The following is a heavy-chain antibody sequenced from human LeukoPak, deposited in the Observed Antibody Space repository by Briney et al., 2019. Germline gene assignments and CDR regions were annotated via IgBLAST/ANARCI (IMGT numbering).Heavy chain of an antibody. D-gene: IGHD4-11*01. CDR3: ARDRGTTGSFYFDY. CDR1: GGTFGTYG. J-gene: IGHJ4*02. V-gene: IGHV1-69*13. CDR2: IIPLFGTV. Sequence: GASVKVSCKASGGTFGTYGVSWVRQAPGQGLEWMGGIIPLFGTVNYAQTFQGRVTTTADESTSTVYLEVSSLRSEDTAVYYCARDRGTTGSFYFDYWGQGTLVTVSS.